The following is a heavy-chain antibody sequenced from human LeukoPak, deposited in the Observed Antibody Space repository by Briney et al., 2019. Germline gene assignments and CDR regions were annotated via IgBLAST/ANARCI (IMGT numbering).Heavy chain of an antibody. D-gene: IGHD4-17*01. J-gene: IGHJ6*04. CDR2: FYSSTRT. CDR3: ARCMSELDYGDYAYYYHMDV. CDR1: GDSLTSGSRY. Sequence: PSQTPSLTCTVSGDSLTSGSRYWSWIRQPAGKGLEWIGHFYSSTRTTYNPSLESRDTITGDTAKNQLSLKLDSVTAADTAVYFCARCMSELDYGDYAYYYHMDVWGKGTTVTVSS. V-gene: IGHV4-61*09.